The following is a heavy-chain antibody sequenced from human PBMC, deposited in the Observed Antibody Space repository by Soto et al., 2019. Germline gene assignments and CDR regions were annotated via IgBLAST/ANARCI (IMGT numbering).Heavy chain of an antibody. V-gene: IGHV3-48*02. J-gene: IGHJ4*02. CDR3: ARYPPWNYYGSGRYYFDY. CDR1: GFTFKDYT. Sequence: GGSLRLSCAASGFTFKDYTMTWVRQAPETGLEWVSYISSTSSTIYYADSVKGRFTISRDNAKNSLYLQMNSLRDEDTAVYYCARYPPWNYYGSGRYYFDYWGQGTLVTVSS. CDR2: ISSTSSTI. D-gene: IGHD3-10*01.